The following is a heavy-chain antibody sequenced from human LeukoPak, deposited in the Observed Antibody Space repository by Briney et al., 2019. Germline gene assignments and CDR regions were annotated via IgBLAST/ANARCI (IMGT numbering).Heavy chain of an antibody. V-gene: IGHV3-23*01. CDR3: AKDHSSNWFDS. J-gene: IGHJ5*01. D-gene: IGHD5-18*01. Sequence: QPGGSLRLSCAASGFTFSSYAMSWVRQAPGKGLEWVSAISGSGGSTYYADSVKGRFTISRDKSKSTLYLYMNSLGAEDTAVYYCAKDHSSNWFDSWGQGILLTVSS. CDR1: GFTFSSYA. CDR2: ISGSGGST.